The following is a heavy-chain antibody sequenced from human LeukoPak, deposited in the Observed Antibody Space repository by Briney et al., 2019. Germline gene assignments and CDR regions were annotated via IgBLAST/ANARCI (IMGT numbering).Heavy chain of an antibody. Sequence: SVKVSYKTSGGTFNNSAISWVRQAPGQGLEWLGGIMPLFGTAGYAQKFQGRVTIAKDESTRTVYLELTSLTSDDTAVYYCARDVHGDYGSGWFDPWGQGTLVSVSS. D-gene: IGHD4-17*01. J-gene: IGHJ5*02. CDR1: GGTFNNSA. CDR3: ARDVHGDYGSGWFDP. V-gene: IGHV1-69*05. CDR2: IMPLFGTA.